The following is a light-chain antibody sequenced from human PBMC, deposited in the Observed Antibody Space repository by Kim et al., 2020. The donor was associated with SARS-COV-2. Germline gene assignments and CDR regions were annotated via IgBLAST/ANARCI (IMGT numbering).Light chain of an antibody. CDR3: QQRSNWRTT. V-gene: IGKV3-11*01. CDR1: QSVSSY. J-gene: IGKJ4*01. CDR2: DAS. Sequence: EIVLTQSSATLSLSPGERATLSCRASQSVSSYLAWYQQKPGQAPRLLIYDASNRATGIPARFSGSGSGTDFTLTISSLEPEDFAVYYCQQRSNWRTTFGGGTKVDIK.